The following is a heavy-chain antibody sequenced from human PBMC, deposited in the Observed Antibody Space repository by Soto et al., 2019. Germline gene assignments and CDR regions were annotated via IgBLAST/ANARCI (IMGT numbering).Heavy chain of an antibody. CDR2: ISTYNGDT. D-gene: IGHD5-12*01. Sequence: QVQLVQSGAEVKKPGASVKVSCKASGYTFTRSGISWVRQAPGQGLEWMGWISTYNGDTNYAQTFQGRVTMTTDTSTSTVHMEVRSLRSDDTVVYYCAREGVAPYYYSGMDVWGQGTPGTVSS. J-gene: IGHJ6*02. V-gene: IGHV1-18*01. CDR1: GYTFTRSG. CDR3: AREGVAPYYYSGMDV.